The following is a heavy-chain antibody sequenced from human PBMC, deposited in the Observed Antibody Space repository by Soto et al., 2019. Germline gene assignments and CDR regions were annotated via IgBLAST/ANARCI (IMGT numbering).Heavy chain of an antibody. CDR2: ISGSGRTI. Sequence: VGSLRLSCAASGFSFSDYHLSWIRQAPGKGLEWVSYISGSGRTIYYADSVKGRFTISRDNAKNSLYLQMNSLRDEDTAVYYCARDRRYTSIFFDYWGQGTLVTVSS. CDR3: ARDRRYTSIFFDY. D-gene: IGHD3-3*02. J-gene: IGHJ4*02. CDR1: GFSFSDYH. V-gene: IGHV3-11*01.